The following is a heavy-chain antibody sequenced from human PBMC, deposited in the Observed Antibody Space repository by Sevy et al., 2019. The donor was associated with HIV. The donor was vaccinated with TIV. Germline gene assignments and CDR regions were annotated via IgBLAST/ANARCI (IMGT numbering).Heavy chain of an antibody. D-gene: IGHD1-7*01. J-gene: IGHJ4*02. CDR1: GFTFSKYW. CDR2: IKQDAGQK. Sequence: GESLKISCEASGFTFSKYWMGWVRQAPGKGLEWVANIKQDAGQKYYVDSVKGRFTISRDNAKNSLYLQMNSLRAEDTAVYFCARDDGNYYFHYWGQGTLVTVSS. V-gene: IGHV3-7*01. CDR3: ARDDGNYYFHY.